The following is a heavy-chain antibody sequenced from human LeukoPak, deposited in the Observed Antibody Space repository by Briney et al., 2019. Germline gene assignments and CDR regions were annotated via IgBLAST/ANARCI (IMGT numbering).Heavy chain of an antibody. CDR1: GFTFSSYA. V-gene: IGHV3-23*01. D-gene: IGHD2-2*01. Sequence: GGSLRLSCAASGFTFSSYAMSWVRQAPGKGLEWVSAISGSGGSTYYADSVKGRFTISRDNSKNTLYLQMNSLRAEDTAVYYCASFLGYCSSTSCRGSFSDAFDIWGQGTMVTVSS. CDR3: ASFLGYCSSTSCRGSFSDAFDI. CDR2: ISGSGGST. J-gene: IGHJ3*02.